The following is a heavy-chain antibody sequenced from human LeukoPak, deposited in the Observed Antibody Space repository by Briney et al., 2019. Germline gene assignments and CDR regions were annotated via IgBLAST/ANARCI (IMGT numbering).Heavy chain of an antibody. CDR3: ARRYYDFWSGYFYFDY. CDR2: IYHSGST. CDR1: GYSISSGYY. J-gene: IGHJ4*02. V-gene: IGHV4-38-2*01. D-gene: IGHD3-3*01. Sequence: SETLFLTCAVSGYSISSGYYWGWIRQPPGKGLEWIGSIYHSGSTYYNPSLKSRVTISVDTSKNQFSLKLSSVTAADTAVYYCARRYYDFWSGYFYFDYWGQGTLVTVSS.